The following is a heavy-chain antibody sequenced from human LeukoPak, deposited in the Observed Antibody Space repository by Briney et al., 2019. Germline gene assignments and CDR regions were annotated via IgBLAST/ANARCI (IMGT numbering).Heavy chain of an antibody. D-gene: IGHD3-10*01. Sequence: PSQTLSLTCTVSGGSISSGSYYWSWIRQPAGKVQEWIGRIYTSGSTNYNPSLKSRVTISVDTSKNQFSLKLSSVTAADTAVYYCASGSWFGEYPFDYWGQGTLVTVSS. CDR1: GGSISSGSYY. CDR2: IYTSGST. CDR3: ASGSWFGEYPFDY. J-gene: IGHJ4*02. V-gene: IGHV4-61*02.